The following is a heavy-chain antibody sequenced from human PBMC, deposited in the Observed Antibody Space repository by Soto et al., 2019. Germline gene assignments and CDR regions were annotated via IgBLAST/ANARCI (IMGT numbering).Heavy chain of an antibody. CDR2: ITGGGDNT. V-gene: IGHV3-23*01. Sequence: GGSLRLSCAAAGFTFTSYAMSWIRQAPGKGLEWVSAITGGGDNTYYADSVKGRFTISRDNSKNTLYLQMNSLRAEETAFYYCTQDGGSRDWLTVNWGQGTLVTVSS. J-gene: IGHJ4*02. D-gene: IGHD3-9*01. CDR3: TQDGGSRDWLTVN. CDR1: GFTFTSYA.